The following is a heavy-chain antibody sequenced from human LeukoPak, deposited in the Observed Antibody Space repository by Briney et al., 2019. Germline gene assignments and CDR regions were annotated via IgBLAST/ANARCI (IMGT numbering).Heavy chain of an antibody. CDR2: IKQDGSEK. J-gene: IGHJ6*03. D-gene: IGHD6-6*01. CDR1: GFTFSSYW. Sequence: PGGSLRLSCAASGFTFSSYWMSWVRQAPGKGLEWVANIKQDGSEKYYVDSVKGRFTISRDNAKNSLYLQMNSLRAEDTAVYYCARDRIAARLSYYYYMDVWGKGTTVIVSS. CDR3: ARDRIAARLSYYYYMDV. V-gene: IGHV3-7*01.